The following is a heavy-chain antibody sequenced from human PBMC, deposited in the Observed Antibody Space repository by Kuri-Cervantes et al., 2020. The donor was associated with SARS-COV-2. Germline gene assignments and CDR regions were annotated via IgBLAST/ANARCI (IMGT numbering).Heavy chain of an antibody. CDR2: ISYDGSNK. CDR1: GFTFSSYG. CDR3: AKALRIVVVPAALGFDYYYGMDV. Sequence: GESLKISCAASGFTFSSYGMHWVRQAPGKGLEWVAVISYDGSNKYYADSVKGRFTISRDNSKNTLYLQTNSLRAEDTAVYYCAKALRIVVVPAALGFDYYYGMDVWGQGTTVTVSS. D-gene: IGHD2-2*01. V-gene: IGHV3-30*18. J-gene: IGHJ6*02.